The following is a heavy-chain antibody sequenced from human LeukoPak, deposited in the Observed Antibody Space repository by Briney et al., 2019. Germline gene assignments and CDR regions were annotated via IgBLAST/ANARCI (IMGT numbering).Heavy chain of an antibody. V-gene: IGHV4-4*02. CDR1: GDSISDDSVNKNNW. D-gene: IGHD2-15*01. Sequence: SGTLSLTCVFSGDSISDDSVNKNNWLNWVRQAPGKGLEWIGDVSLDGITNYNPSLLGRVTISLDKSAKQVSLRLTSVTAADTAIYYCARGGYLSYYFDYWGRGSLVTVSS. CDR2: VSLDGIT. CDR3: ARGGYLSYYFDY. J-gene: IGHJ4*02.